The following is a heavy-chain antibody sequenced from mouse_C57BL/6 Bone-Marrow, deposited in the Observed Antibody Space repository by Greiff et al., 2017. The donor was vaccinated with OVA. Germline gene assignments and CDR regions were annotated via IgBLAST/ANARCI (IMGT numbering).Heavy chain of an antibody. J-gene: IGHJ2*01. CDR2: IDPSDSYT. V-gene: IGHV1-59*01. CDR3: AIPYYYGSRTSSVFDY. Sequence: VQLQHPFSSLLPPSPPATSHCKASGYTFTSYWMHWVKQRPGQGLEWIGVIDPSDSYTNYNQKFKGKATLTVDTSSPTAYMQLSSLTSEDSAVYYCAIPYYYGSRTSSVFDYWGQGTTLTVSS. D-gene: IGHD1-1*01. CDR1: GYTFTSYW.